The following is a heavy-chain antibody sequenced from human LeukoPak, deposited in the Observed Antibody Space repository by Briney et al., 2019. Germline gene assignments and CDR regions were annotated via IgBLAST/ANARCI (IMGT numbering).Heavy chain of an antibody. CDR1: GFTLSSYW. D-gene: IGHD5-12*01. CDR3: ARKPLSGGYGGTIDY. Sequence: GGSLRLSCSTSGFTLSSYWMHWVRQVLGKGLEWLSRINNDGVSTSYADSVKGRFTISIDNAKNTLYLRMNSLRAEDTAIYYCARKPLSGGYGGTIDYWGQGTLVTVSS. V-gene: IGHV3-74*01. CDR2: INNDGVST. J-gene: IGHJ4*02.